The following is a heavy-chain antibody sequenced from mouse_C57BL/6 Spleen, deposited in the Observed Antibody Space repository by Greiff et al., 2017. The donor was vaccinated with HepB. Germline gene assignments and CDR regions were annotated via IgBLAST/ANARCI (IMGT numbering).Heavy chain of an antibody. V-gene: IGHV3-6*01. CDR3: ARNHYYSVPYFDY. Sequence: EVQLVESGPGLVKPSQSLSLTCSVTGYSITSGYYWNWIRQFPGNQLEWMGYISYDGSNNYNPSLKNRISITRDTSKNQFFLKLNSVTTEDTATYYCARNHYYSVPYFDYWGQGTTLTVSS. J-gene: IGHJ2*01. CDR1: GYSITSGYY. D-gene: IGHD1-2*01. CDR2: ISYDGSN.